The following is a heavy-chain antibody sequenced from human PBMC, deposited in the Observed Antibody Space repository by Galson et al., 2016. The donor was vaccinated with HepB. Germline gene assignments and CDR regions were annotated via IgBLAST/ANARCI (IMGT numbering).Heavy chain of an antibody. J-gene: IGHJ6*02. CDR3: ARGATTDSYSYYYGMDV. D-gene: IGHD1-26*01. Sequence: SVKVSCKASGYNITTYYIHWVQQAPGQGLEWVGIINPSGGSTAYPQRFQGRLTMTRDTSTNTVYMELTALRSEDSAVYSCARGATTDSYSYYYGMDVWGQGTAVTVAS. V-gene: IGHV1-46*01. CDR1: GYNITTYY. CDR2: INPSGGST.